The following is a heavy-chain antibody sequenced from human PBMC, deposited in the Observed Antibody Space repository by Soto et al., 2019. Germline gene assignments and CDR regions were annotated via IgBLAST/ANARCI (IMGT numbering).Heavy chain of an antibody. CDR3: ARDYSNYPLDY. J-gene: IGHJ4*02. Sequence: PSETLSLTCAVSGYSISSGYYWGWIRQPPGKGLEWIGSIYHSGSTYYNPSLKSRVTISVDTSKNQFSLKLSSVTAADTAVYYCARDYSNYPLDYWGQGTLVTVSS. D-gene: IGHD4-4*01. CDR1: GYSISSGYY. V-gene: IGHV4-38-2*02. CDR2: IYHSGST.